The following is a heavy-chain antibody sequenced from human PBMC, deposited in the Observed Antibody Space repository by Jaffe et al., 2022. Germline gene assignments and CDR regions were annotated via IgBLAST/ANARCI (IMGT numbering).Heavy chain of an antibody. CDR3: AKGSRGYSNYYFDF. D-gene: IGHD4-4*01. CDR1: GFSFGGYA. Sequence: EVQLLDSGGGLVQPGKSLRLSCAASGFSFGGYAMSWVRQAPGRGLEWVSSISGSGASTFYADSVKGRFTISRDNSNNTVYLQLNGLRAEDTALYFCAKGSRGYSNYYFDFWGQGTRVTVSS. J-gene: IGHJ4*02. CDR2: ISGSGAST. V-gene: IGHV3-23*01.